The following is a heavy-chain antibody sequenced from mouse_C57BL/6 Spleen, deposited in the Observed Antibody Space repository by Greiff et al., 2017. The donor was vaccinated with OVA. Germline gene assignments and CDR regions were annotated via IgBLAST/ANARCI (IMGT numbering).Heavy chain of an antibody. J-gene: IGHJ3*01. D-gene: IGHD1-1*01. V-gene: IGHV5-17*01. CDR2: ISSGSSTI. CDR3: ARNGILRYPWFAY. CDR1: GFTFSDYG. Sequence: EVMLVESGGGLVKPGGSLKLSCAASGFTFSDYGMHWVRQAPEKGLEWVAYISSGSSTIYYADTVKGRFTISRDNAKNTLFLQMTSLRSEDTAMYYCARNGILRYPWFAYWGQGTLVTVSA.